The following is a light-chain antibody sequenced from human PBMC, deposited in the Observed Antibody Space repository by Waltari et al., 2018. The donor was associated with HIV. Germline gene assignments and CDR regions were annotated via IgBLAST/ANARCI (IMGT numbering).Light chain of an antibody. J-gene: IGLJ2*01. CDR1: SSDVGGYNY. Sequence: QSALTQPASVSGSPGQSITISCTGTSSDVGGYNYVSWYQQHPGNAPKLMIYDVTKRPSGVSNRFSGSKSGNTASLTISGLQTEDEAVYYCASYTANDTVIFAGGTTVTVL. CDR3: ASYTANDTVI. CDR2: DVT. V-gene: IGLV2-14*01.